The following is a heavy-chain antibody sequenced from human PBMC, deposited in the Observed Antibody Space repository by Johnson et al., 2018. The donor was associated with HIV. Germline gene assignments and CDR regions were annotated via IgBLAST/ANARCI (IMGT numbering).Heavy chain of an antibody. CDR1: GFTFSSYA. CDR3: ARGIAAAPLWAFDI. CDR2: ISYDGSNK. Sequence: QVTLVESGGGVVQPGRSLRLSCAASGFTFSSYAMHWVRQAPGKGLGWVAVISYDGSNKYYADSVKGRFTISRDNSKNTLYLQMNSLRAEDTAVYYCARGIAAAPLWAFDIWGQGTMVTVSS. J-gene: IGHJ3*02. V-gene: IGHV3-30*04. D-gene: IGHD6-13*01.